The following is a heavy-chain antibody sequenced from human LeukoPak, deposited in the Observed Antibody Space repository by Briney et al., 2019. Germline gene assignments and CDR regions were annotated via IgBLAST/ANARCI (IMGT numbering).Heavy chain of an antibody. CDR1: GFTFSSYE. J-gene: IGHJ6*02. D-gene: IGHD4-17*01. CDR3: ARNYGDYVPYYYGMDV. CDR2: ISSSGSTI. Sequence: GGSLRLSCAASGFTFSSYEMNWVRQAPGKGLEWVSYISSSGSTIYYADSVKGRFTISRDNAKNSLYLQMNSLRAEDTAVYYCARNYGDYVPYYYGMDVWGQGTTVTVSS. V-gene: IGHV3-48*03.